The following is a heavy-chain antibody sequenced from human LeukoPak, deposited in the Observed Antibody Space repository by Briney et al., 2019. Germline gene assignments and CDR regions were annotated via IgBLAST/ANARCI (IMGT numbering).Heavy chain of an antibody. D-gene: IGHD2-8*02. CDR2: ISGGGGHT. J-gene: IGHJ5*02. CDR3: ARVVGYVVLVVVVTGGWFDP. CDR1: GFTFSSYS. Sequence: PGGSLRLSCAASGFTFSSYSMTWVRQAPGKGLEWLSVISGGGGHTYYADSVKGRFTISRDTSTDTLYLHMNNLRVEDTAVYYCARVVGYVVLVVVVTGGWFDPWGPGTQVTVSS. V-gene: IGHV3-23*01.